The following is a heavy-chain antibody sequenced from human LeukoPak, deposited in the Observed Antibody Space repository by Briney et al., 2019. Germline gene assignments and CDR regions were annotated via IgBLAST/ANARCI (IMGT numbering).Heavy chain of an antibody. D-gene: IGHD3-22*01. J-gene: IGHJ4*02. CDR3: ARAGGSSDYFVDY. CDR1: GGSISSYY. V-gene: IGHV4-59*01. Sequence: SETLSLTCTVSGGSISSYYWSWIRQPPGKGLEWIGYIYYSGSTNYNPSLKSRVTISVDTSKNQFSLKLSSVTAADTAVYYCARAGGSSDYFVDYWGQGTLVTVSS. CDR2: IYYSGST.